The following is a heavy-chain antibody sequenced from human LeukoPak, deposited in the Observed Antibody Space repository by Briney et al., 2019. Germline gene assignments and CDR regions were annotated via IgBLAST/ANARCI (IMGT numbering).Heavy chain of an antibody. Sequence: ASVKASCKASGYTFTNDGISWVRQAPRQGLEWMGWISGYNGNTMYSQKLQGRVTMTTDTSTSTAYMELRSLTSDDTAVYYCARSFSASNWLDPWGQGTLVTVSS. CDR2: ISGYNGNT. CDR3: ARSFSASNWLDP. V-gene: IGHV1-18*01. CDR1: GYTFTNDG. J-gene: IGHJ5*02.